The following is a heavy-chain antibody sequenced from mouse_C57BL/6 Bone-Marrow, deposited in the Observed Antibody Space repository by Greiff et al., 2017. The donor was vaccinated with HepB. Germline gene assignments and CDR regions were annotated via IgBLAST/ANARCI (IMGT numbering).Heavy chain of an antibody. CDR1: GYTFTSYW. D-gene: IGHD1-1*01. CDR2: IDPSDSYT. Sequence: QVQLQQPGAELVMPGASVKLSCKASGYTFTSYWMHWVKQRPGQGLEWIGEIDPSDSYTNYNQKFKGKSTLTVDKSSSTAYMQLSSLTSEDSAVYYCARSGCLLSWFAYWGQGTLVTVSA. CDR3: ARSGCLLSWFAY. V-gene: IGHV1-69*01. J-gene: IGHJ3*01.